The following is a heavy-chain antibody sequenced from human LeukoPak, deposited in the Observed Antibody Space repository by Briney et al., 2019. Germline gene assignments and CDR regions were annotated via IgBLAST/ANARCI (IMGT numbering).Heavy chain of an antibody. V-gene: IGHV1-46*01. CDR2: INPSGGST. D-gene: IGHD4-17*01. J-gene: IGHJ4*02. Sequence: ASVKVSYKASGYTFTSYYMHWVRQAPGQGLEWMGIINPSGGSTSYAQKFQGRVTMTRDTSTSTVYMELSSLRSEDTAVYYCARDKSTWATVTTGCFDYWGQGTLVTVSS. CDR3: ARDKSTWATVTTGCFDY. CDR1: GYTFTSYY.